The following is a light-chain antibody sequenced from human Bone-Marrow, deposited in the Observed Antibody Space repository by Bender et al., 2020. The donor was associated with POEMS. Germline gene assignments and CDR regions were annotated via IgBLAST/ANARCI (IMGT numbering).Light chain of an antibody. CDR2: GVS. CDR1: SSDVGGYTY. Sequence: SALTQPASVSGSPGQSITISCTGTSSDVGGYTYVSWYQQHPGKAPKLIIYGVSHRPSGISDRFSGSKFGNTASLTVSGLQAEDEADYYCSSYAGSNNYMVFGGGTKLTVL. J-gene: IGLJ2*01. V-gene: IGLV2-14*01. CDR3: SSYAGSNNYMV.